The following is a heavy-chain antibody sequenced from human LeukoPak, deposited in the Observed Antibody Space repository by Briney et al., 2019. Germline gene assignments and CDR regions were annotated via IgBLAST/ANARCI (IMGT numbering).Heavy chain of an antibody. CDR1: GFTFSSYA. D-gene: IGHD2-2*01. CDR2: ISGSGGST. J-gene: IGHJ4*02. Sequence: GGSLRLSCAASGFTFSSYAMSWVRQAPGKGLEWVSAISGSGGSTYYADSVKGRFTISRDNSKNTLYLQMNSLRAEDTAVYYCARVPYCSSTSCYLFDYWGQGTLVTVSS. CDR3: ARVPYCSSTSCYLFDY. V-gene: IGHV3-23*01.